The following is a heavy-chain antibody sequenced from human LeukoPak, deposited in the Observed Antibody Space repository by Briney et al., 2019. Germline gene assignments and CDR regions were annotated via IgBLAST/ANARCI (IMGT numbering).Heavy chain of an antibody. CDR3: ARGTPPSGYDWLHWFDP. D-gene: IGHD5-12*01. J-gene: IGHJ5*02. CDR1: GGSISSGSYY. CDR2: IYTSGST. V-gene: IGHV4-61*02. Sequence: PSETLSLTCTVSGGSISSGSYYWSWIRQPAGKGLEWIGRIYTSGSTNYNPSLKSRVTISVDTSKNQFSLKLSSVTAADTAVYDCARGTPPSGYDWLHWFDPWGQGTLVTVSS.